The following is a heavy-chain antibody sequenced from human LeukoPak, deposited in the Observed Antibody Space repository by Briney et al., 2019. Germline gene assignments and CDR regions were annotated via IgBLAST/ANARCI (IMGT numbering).Heavy chain of an antibody. CDR2: IIPIFGTA. Sequence: ASVKVSCKAAGGTFSSYAISWVRQAPGQGLEWMGGIIPIFGTANYAQKFQGRVTITADESTSTAYMELSSLRSEDTAVYYCARGPSVGYSYGSFDYWGQGTLVTVSS. V-gene: IGHV1-69*13. CDR1: GGTFSSYA. D-gene: IGHD5-18*01. CDR3: ARGPSVGYSYGSFDY. J-gene: IGHJ4*02.